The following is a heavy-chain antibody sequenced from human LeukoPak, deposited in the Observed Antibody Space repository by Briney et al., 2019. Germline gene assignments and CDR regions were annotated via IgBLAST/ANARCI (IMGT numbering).Heavy chain of an antibody. Sequence: SETLSLTCSVSGGSISSDYWSWIRQPAGKGLEWIGRIFHSGSTNYNPSLKSRVIMSVDTSKNQFSLKLTSVTAADTAVYYCARGAWFDPWGLGTLVTVSS. CDR3: ARGAWFDP. J-gene: IGHJ5*02. CDR2: IFHSGST. V-gene: IGHV4-4*07. CDR1: GGSISSDY.